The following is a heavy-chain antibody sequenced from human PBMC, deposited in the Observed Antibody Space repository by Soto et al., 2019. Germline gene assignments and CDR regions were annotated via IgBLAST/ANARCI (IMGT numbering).Heavy chain of an antibody. CDR1: GDTFNFYT. J-gene: IGHJ4*02. V-gene: IGHV1-69*02. D-gene: IGHD3-10*01. Sequence: QVQLVQSGAEVKKPGSSVRVSCTASGDTFNFYTISWVRQVPGQGPEWMGRIIPMLGMSNCAQKFQGRVTIMADKSTSTVYMNLSGLTSEDTAVYYCATNYGSGSTHFDYWGQGTLVTVSS. CDR2: IIPMLGMS. CDR3: ATNYGSGSTHFDY.